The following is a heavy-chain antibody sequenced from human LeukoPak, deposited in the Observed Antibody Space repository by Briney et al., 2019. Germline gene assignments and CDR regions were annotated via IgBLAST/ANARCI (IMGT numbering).Heavy chain of an antibody. J-gene: IGHJ4*02. CDR1: GFTFSSHW. V-gene: IGHV3-7*05. CDR3: ARGDGNGWYAY. Sequence: GGSLRLSCVASGFTFSSHWMIWGRQAPGKGLEYVANIADDGSQKYYVYSVRGRFTVSRDNAKNSLYLEMNSLRAEDTAVYYCARGDGNGWYAYWGQGVLVTVS. CDR2: IADDGSQK. D-gene: IGHD6-19*01.